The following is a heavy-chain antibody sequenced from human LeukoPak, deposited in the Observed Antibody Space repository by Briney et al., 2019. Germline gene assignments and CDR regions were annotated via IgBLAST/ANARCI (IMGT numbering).Heavy chain of an antibody. Sequence: SETLSLTCTVSGGSTSSSSYYWGWIRQPPGKGLEWIGSIYYSGSTYYNPSLKSRVTISVDTSKNQFSLKLSSVTAADTAVYYCARHTIFGVANQGSSPFDYWGQGTLVTVSS. D-gene: IGHD3-3*01. CDR2: IYYSGST. J-gene: IGHJ4*02. CDR3: ARHTIFGVANQGSSPFDY. CDR1: GGSTSSSSYY. V-gene: IGHV4-39*01.